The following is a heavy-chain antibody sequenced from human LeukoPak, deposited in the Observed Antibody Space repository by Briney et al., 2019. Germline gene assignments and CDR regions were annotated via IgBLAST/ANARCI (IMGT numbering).Heavy chain of an antibody. CDR2: IYYSGST. J-gene: IGHJ5*02. D-gene: IGHD3-3*01. Sequence: PSETLSLTCTVSGGSISSYYWSWIRQPPGKGLEWIGYIYYSGSTNYNPSLKSRVTISVDTSKNQFSLKLSSVTAADTAVYYCARGQKYYDFWSGYPPFDPWGQGTLVTVSS. V-gene: IGHV4-59*12. CDR1: GGSISSYY. CDR3: ARGQKYYDFWSGYPPFDP.